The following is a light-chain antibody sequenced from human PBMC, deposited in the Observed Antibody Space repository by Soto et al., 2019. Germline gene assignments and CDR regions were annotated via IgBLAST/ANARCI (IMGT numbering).Light chain of an antibody. CDR1: QTIVTY. CDR3: QQYHIYSGT. J-gene: IGKJ1*01. Sequence: DIQMTQSPSSLSASVGDRVTITCRASQTIVTYLNWYQQKPGNAPKLLIYAASNLQNGVPSRFSGSGSGTEFTLTINSPQPDDFATYYCQQYHIYSGTFGQGTKVDIK. V-gene: IGKV1-39*01. CDR2: AAS.